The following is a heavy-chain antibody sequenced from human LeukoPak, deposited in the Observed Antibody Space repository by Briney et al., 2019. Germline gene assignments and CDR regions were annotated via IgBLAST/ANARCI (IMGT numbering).Heavy chain of an antibody. Sequence: SETLSLTCTVSGGSISSSSYYWGWIRQPPGKGLEWIGSIYYSGSTYYNPSLKSRVTISVDTSKNQFSLKLSSVTAADTAVYYCARVFGVPTFDYYYDSSGYYFDYWGQGTLVTVSS. CDR1: GGSISSSSYY. D-gene: IGHD3-22*01. CDR2: IYYSGST. CDR3: ARVFGVPTFDYYYDSSGYYFDY. V-gene: IGHV4-39*07. J-gene: IGHJ4*02.